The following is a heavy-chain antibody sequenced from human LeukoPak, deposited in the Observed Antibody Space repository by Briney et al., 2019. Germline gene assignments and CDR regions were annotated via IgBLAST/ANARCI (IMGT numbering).Heavy chain of an antibody. CDR2: IYHSGST. J-gene: IGHJ4*02. Sequence: SETLFLTCRVLGGSISCDYWSWIRQPPGKGLEWIGYIYHSGSTNYNPSLKSRVTISVDTSKNQFSLKLTSVTAADTAVYYWARVAPYGSGSYYERHFDYWGQGTLVTVSS. CDR1: GGSISCDY. V-gene: IGHV4-59*01. D-gene: IGHD3-10*01. CDR3: ARVAPYGSGSYYERHFDY.